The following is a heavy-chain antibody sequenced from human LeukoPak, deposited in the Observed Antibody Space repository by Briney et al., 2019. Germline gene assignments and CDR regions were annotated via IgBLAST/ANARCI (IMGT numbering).Heavy chain of an antibody. D-gene: IGHD3-10*01. J-gene: IGHJ5*02. CDR2: ISYDGSNK. V-gene: IGHV3-30*18. Sequence: GGSLRLSCAASGFTFSSYGMHWVRQAPGKGLEWVAVISYDGSNKYYADSVKGRFTISRDNSKNTLYLQMNSLRAEDTAVYYCAKDFGRFGELPDNWFDPWGQGTLVTVSS. CDR1: GFTFSSYG. CDR3: AKDFGRFGELPDNWFDP.